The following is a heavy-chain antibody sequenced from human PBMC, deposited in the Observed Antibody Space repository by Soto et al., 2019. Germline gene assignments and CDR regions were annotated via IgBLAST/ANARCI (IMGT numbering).Heavy chain of an antibody. CDR2: IQSDGSST. D-gene: IGHD4-4*01. CDR3: ARGGNPDY. J-gene: IGHJ4*02. Sequence: EVQLGESGGGLVQPGGSLRLSCAASGFTFSNYWMHWVRQAPGKGLLWVSRIQSDGSSTDYADSVKGRFTISRDNAKNTVYLQMNSLRADDTAVYYCARGGNPDYWGRGTLVTVSS. CDR1: GFTFSNYW. V-gene: IGHV3-74*01.